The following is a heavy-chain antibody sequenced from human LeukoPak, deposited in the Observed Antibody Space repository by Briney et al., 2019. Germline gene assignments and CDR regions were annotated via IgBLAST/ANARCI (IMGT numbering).Heavy chain of an antibody. Sequence: GGSLRLSCAASGLTVGSKYMGWVRQAPGKGLEWVSVIYRGGDTYYADSVRGRFTVSRDISQNTLYLQMNRLRVEDTAVYYCATRPDGNDFPYFDFWGQGTLVLVSS. V-gene: IGHV3-66*01. CDR3: ATRPDGNDFPYFDF. D-gene: IGHD5-12*01. CDR2: IYRGGDT. J-gene: IGHJ4*02. CDR1: GLTVGSKY.